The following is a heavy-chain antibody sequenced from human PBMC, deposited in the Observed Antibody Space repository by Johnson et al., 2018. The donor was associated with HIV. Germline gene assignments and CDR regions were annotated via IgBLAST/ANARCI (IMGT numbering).Heavy chain of an antibody. V-gene: IGHV3-23*04. CDR3: AKGRSGSSYDALDA. D-gene: IGHD6-6*01. J-gene: IGHJ3*01. CDR2: IGSSDDST. Sequence: VQLVESGGGVVRPGGSLRLSCAASGFTFSRYAMSWVRQTPGKGLEWVSVIGSSDDSTYYADSVKGRFTISRDNSKNTLSLPMNSLRAEDTAVDYWAKGRSGSSYDALDAWGQGTMVTVSS. CDR1: GFTFSRYA.